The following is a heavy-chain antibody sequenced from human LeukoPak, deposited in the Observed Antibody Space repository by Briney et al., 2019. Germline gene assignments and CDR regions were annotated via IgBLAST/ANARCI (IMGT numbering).Heavy chain of an antibody. V-gene: IGHV1-46*01. CDR3: ARQIDVYDDSSGYQGFDY. CDR1: GYTFTSYY. J-gene: IGHJ4*02. Sequence: GASVTVSCKASGYTFTSYYMHWVRQAPGQGLEWMGVIDPSGGSTSYAQKFQGRVTMTRDTSTSTVYMELSSMRPEDTAVYYCARQIDVYDDSSGYQGFDYWGQGTLVTVSS. D-gene: IGHD3-22*01. CDR2: IDPSGGST.